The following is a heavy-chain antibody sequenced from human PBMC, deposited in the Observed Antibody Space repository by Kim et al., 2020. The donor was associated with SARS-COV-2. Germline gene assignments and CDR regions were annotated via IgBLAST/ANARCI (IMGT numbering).Heavy chain of an antibody. J-gene: IGHJ4*02. Sequence: SETLSLTCTVSGGSISSGGYYWSWIRQHPGKGLEWIGYIYYSGSTYYNPSLKSRVTISVDTSKNQFSLKLSSVTAADTTVYYCARNLITFGGVIVVFDYWGQATLVTVSS. V-gene: IGHV4-31*03. CDR2: IYYSGST. CDR1: GGSISSGGYY. D-gene: IGHD3-16*02. CDR3: ARNLITFGGVIVVFDY.